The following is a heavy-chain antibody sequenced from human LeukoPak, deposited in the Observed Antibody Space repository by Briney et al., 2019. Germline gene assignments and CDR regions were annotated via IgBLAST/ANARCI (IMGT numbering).Heavy chain of an antibody. Sequence: SETLSLTCAVYGGSFSGYYWSWIRQPPGKGLEWIGYIYYSGSTYYNPSLKSRVTISVDTSKNQFSLKLSSVTAADTAVYYCARVGRGIDYWGQGTLGTVSS. CDR2: IYYSGST. CDR3: ARVGRGIDY. D-gene: IGHD1-26*01. V-gene: IGHV4-34*01. J-gene: IGHJ4*02. CDR1: GGSFSGYY.